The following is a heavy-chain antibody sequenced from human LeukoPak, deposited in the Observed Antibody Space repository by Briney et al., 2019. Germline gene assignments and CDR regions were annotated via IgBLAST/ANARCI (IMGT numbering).Heavy chain of an antibody. D-gene: IGHD6-13*01. Sequence: GGSLRLSCAASGFTFSSYAMSWVRQAPGKGLEWVSAISGSGGSTYYADSVKGRFTISRDNSKNTLYLQMNSLRAEDTAVYYCAKALSRDRIAAAGISQWGQGTPVTVSS. CDR3: AKALSRDRIAAAGISQ. CDR1: GFTFSSYA. J-gene: IGHJ4*02. CDR2: ISGSGGST. V-gene: IGHV3-23*01.